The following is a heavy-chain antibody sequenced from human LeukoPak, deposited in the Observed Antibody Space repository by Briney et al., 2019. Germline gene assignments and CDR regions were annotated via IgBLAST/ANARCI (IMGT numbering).Heavy chain of an antibody. CDR1: GYTFTSYY. CDR2: INPSGGST. V-gene: IGHV1-46*01. J-gene: IGHJ4*02. CDR3: ATQGVGYYCDSSGFLDY. D-gene: IGHD3-22*01. Sequence: GASVKVSCKASGYTFTSYYMHWVRQAPGQGLEWMGIINPSGGSTSYAQKFQGRVTMTRDTSTSTVYMELSSLRSEDTAVYYCATQGVGYYCDSSGFLDYWGQGTLVTVSS.